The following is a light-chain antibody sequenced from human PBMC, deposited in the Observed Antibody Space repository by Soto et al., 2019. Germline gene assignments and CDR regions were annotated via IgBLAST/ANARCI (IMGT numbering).Light chain of an antibody. Sequence: QSALTQPASVSGSPGQSITISCTGTSSDVGSYNLVSWYQQHPGKAPILMIYEGSKRPSGVSNRVSGSKSGNTASLTISGLQAEDEADYYCCSYAGSSTVVFGGGTKLTVL. CDR1: SSDVGSYNL. V-gene: IGLV2-23*01. J-gene: IGLJ2*01. CDR3: CSYAGSSTVV. CDR2: EGS.